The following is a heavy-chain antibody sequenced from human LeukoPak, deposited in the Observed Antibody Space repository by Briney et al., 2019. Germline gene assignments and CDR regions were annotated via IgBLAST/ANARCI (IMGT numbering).Heavy chain of an antibody. CDR2: ILTSGST. CDR3: AARKIGYPLDI. V-gene: IGHV4-61*02. J-gene: IGHJ3*02. Sequence: SETLSLTCTLSGGSFSSDSYLWSWVRQPAGKGLEWIGRILTSGSTNYNPSLRRRVTISVDTSKNKFSLDMISVTAADTAVYYCAARKIGYPLDIWGQGTMVTVSS. D-gene: IGHD5-12*01. CDR1: GGSFSSDSYL.